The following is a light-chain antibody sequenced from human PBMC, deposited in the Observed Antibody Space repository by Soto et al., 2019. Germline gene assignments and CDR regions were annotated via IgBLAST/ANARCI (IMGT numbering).Light chain of an antibody. V-gene: IGLV2-23*01. J-gene: IGLJ1*01. CDR1: SSDVGSYNL. CDR2: EGT. CDR3: CSYAGSRTYL. Sequence: QSALTQPASVSWPRRQSIGISCNGSSSDVGSYNLVSWYQQYPGKAPKVMIFEGTKRPSGVSDRFSGSKSGNTASLTISGLQTEDEADYYCCSYAGSRTYLFGTGTEVT.